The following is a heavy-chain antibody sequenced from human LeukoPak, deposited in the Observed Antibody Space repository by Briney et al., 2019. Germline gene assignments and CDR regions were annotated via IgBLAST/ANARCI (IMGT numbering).Heavy chain of an antibody. CDR3: ARVSPDGRWFDP. V-gene: IGHV1-2*02. Sequence: ASVKVSRKASGYTFTGYYMHWVRQAPGQGLEWMGWINPNSGGTNYAQKFQGRVTMTRDTSISTAYMELSRLRSDDTAVYYCARVSPDGRWFDPWGQGTLVTVSS. CDR1: GYTFTGYY. J-gene: IGHJ5*02. CDR2: INPNSGGT.